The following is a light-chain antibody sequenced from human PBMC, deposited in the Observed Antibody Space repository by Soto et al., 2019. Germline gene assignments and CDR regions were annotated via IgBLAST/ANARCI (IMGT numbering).Light chain of an antibody. J-gene: IGKJ2*03. CDR1: QSVSSGY. CDR3: HQYVNPPNS. Sequence: ETVLTRSPGTLSLSPGERATLSCRASQSVSSGYLGWYQQKPGQAPRLLIYDTSRRANGIPDRFSGSGSGTDFTLTISRLEPEDFAVYYCHQYVNPPNSFGQGTKLEIK. V-gene: IGKV3-20*01. CDR2: DTS.